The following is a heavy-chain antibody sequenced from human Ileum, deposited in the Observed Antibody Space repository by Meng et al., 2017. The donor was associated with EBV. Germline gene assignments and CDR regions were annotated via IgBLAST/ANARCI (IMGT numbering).Heavy chain of an antibody. V-gene: IGHV4-4*02. CDR2: IYHSGST. Sequence: QGQLQEAGPGLVKPSGTLSLTCAVSGDSISSNNWWSWVRQPPGKGLEWIGEIYHSGSTNYNPSFKSRVTMSVDKSKNQISLNPSSVTAADTAVYYCASGRDYAWHSWGRGTLVTVSS. D-gene: IGHD4-17*01. J-gene: IGHJ4*02. CDR3: ASGRDYAWHS. CDR1: GDSISSNNW.